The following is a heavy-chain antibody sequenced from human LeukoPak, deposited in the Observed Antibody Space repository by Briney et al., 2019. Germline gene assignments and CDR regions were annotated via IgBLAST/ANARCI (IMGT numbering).Heavy chain of an antibody. V-gene: IGHV1-2*02. CDR1: GYTFTDYY. Sequence: ASVKVSCKASGYTFTDYYMHWVRQAPGQGLEWMGWINPNSGGTNYAQNFQGRVTMTRDTSISTAYMEFTRLRSDDTAMYYCARDVFAEYSTHHKFDPWGQGTLVIVSS. CDR3: ARDVFAEYSTHHKFDP. D-gene: IGHD6-6*01. CDR2: INPNSGGT. J-gene: IGHJ5*02.